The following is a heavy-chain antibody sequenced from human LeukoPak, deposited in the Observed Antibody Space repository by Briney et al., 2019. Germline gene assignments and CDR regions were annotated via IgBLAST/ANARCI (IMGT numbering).Heavy chain of an antibody. CDR1: GFTFSSYA. Sequence: AGGSLRLSCSASGFTFSSYAMHWVRQAPGKGLEYVSGINDNGGGTHYGDSVKGRFSISRDNSKNTLHLQMSTLRAEDTALYYCVKDVGGSYAFDYWGQGILVIVAS. D-gene: IGHD1-26*01. V-gene: IGHV3-64D*09. J-gene: IGHJ4*02. CDR3: VKDVGGSYAFDY. CDR2: INDNGGGT.